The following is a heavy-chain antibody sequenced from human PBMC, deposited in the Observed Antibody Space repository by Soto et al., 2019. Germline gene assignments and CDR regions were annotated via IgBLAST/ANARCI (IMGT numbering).Heavy chain of an antibody. J-gene: IGHJ6*02. CDR1: GFTFSSYW. V-gene: IGHV3-74*01. CDR2: INSDGSST. CDR3: ARVHSSSSVWGDYYGMDV. D-gene: IGHD6-6*01. Sequence: EVQLVESGGGLVQPGGSLRLSCAASGFTFSSYWMHWVRQAPGKGLVWVSRINSDGSSTSYADSVKGRFTISRDNAKNTLDLQMNSLRAEDTAVYYCARVHSSSSVWGDYYGMDVWGQGTTVTVSS.